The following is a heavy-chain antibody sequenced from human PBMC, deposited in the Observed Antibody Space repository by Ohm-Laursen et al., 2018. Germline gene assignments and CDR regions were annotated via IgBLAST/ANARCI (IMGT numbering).Heavy chain of an antibody. V-gene: IGHV1-24*01. Sequence: ASVKVSCKVSGYRLSDLSMHWVRQAPGKGLEWMGGFDPEDSDPIYAQTFQGRVTMTEDTSTDTAYMELSSLRSEDTAVYYCATDPVTIFGVDNDYWGQGTLVTVSS. J-gene: IGHJ4*02. CDR1: GYRLSDLS. D-gene: IGHD3-3*01. CDR3: ATDPVTIFGVDNDY. CDR2: FDPEDSDP.